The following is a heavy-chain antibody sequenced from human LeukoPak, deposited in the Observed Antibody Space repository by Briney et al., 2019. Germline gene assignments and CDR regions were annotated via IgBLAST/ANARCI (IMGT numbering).Heavy chain of an antibody. CDR1: GYIFSTYQ. J-gene: IGHJ6*02. CDR3: ARQYYAAQYGMDV. D-gene: IGHD3-3*01. V-gene: IGHV1-46*01. CDR2: INPSAGST. Sequence: GASVKVSCKASGYIFSTYQMHWVRQAPGQGLEWMGKINPSAGSTTYAQKFQGRVSMTRDTSTSTVHMELSSLGFEDTAVYYCARQYYAAQYGMDVWGQGTTVTVSS.